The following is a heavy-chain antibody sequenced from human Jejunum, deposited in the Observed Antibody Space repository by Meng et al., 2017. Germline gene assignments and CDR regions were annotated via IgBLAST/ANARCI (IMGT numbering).Heavy chain of an antibody. V-gene: IGHV4-59*01. CDR1: GGSINDFY. CDR2: THYSGTT. D-gene: IGHD5-18*01. Sequence: SETLSLTCSVSGGSINDFYWNWIRQPPGKGLEWIGYTHYSGTTETTGYNPSLKSRAIISADTSTNQFSLRLSSMTAADTALYYYARGGVAQLFDNWGQGTLVTVSS. CDR3: ARGGVAQLFDN. J-gene: IGHJ5*02.